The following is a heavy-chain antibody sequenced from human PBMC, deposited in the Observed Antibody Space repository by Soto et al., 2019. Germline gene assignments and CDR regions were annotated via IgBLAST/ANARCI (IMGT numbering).Heavy chain of an antibody. CDR1: GYSFTIYC. J-gene: IGHJ4*02. CDR2: IYPGDSDT. CDR3: ARHGFGVLGLLDY. Sequence: PGESLKISCKGSGYSFTIYCIGWVLQMPWKGLEWMGIIYPGDSDTRYSPSFQGQVTISADKSISTAYLQWSSLKASDTAMYYCARHGFGVLGLLDYWGQGTLVTVSS. V-gene: IGHV5-51*01. D-gene: IGHD3-3*01.